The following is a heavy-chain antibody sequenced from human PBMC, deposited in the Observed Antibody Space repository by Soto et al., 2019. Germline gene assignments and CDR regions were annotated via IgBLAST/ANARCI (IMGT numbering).Heavy chain of an antibody. CDR3: ARELGYWYFDL. D-gene: IGHD7-27*01. CDR1: GFTFSSYG. V-gene: IGHV3-33*01. J-gene: IGHJ2*01. CDR2: IWYDGSNK. Sequence: QVQLVESGGGVVQPGRSLRLSCAASGFTFSSYGMHWVRQAPGKGLEWVAVIWYDGSNKYYADSVKGRFTISRDNSKNTLYLQMNSLRAEDTAVYYCARELGYWYFDLWGRGTLVTVSS.